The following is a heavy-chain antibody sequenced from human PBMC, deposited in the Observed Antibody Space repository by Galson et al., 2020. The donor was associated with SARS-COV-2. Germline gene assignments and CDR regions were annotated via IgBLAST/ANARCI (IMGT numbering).Heavy chain of an antibody. CDR1: GFTFSSYS. V-gene: IGHV3-21*01. J-gene: IGHJ4*02. CDR2: ISSSSSYI. Sequence: GGSLRLSCAASGFTFSSYSMNWVRQAPGQGLEWVSSISSSSSYIYYADSVKGRFTISRDNAKNSLYLQMNSLRAEDTAMYYCASDRGVGAYYDSSGHDYWSQGTLVTVSS. CDR3: ASDRGVGAYYDSSGHDY. D-gene: IGHD3-22*01.